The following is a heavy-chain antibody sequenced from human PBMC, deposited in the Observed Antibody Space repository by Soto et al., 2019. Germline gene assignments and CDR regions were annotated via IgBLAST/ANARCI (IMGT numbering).Heavy chain of an antibody. Sequence: ASVKVSCKASAYSFTTYHIHWVRQAPGQGLEWMGLINPDAGATNYAQRFQGRLRLTRDTSTSTVYMELRSLRFDATAVYYCARGDIVLVPASEGNWFDPWGQGTLVTVSS. D-gene: IGHD2-2*01. CDR3: ARGDIVLVPASEGNWFDP. CDR1: AYSFTTYH. J-gene: IGHJ5*02. CDR2: INPDAGAT. V-gene: IGHV1-46*01.